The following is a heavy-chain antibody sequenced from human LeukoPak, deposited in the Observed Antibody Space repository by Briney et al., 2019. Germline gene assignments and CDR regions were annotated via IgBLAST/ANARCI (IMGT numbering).Heavy chain of an antibody. V-gene: IGHV3-23*01. D-gene: IGHD3-22*01. CDR2: ISGGGSST. CDR3: AHTDSYYFDSGMVS. CDR1: GFRFSNYA. Sequence: PGGSLRLSCTASGFRFSNYAMNWVRQAPGKGLEWVSVISGGGSSTNYADSVKGRFTISRENSKNTLYLQMNSLRAEDTAVYYCAHTDSYYFDSGMVSWGQGALVTVSS. J-gene: IGHJ5*02.